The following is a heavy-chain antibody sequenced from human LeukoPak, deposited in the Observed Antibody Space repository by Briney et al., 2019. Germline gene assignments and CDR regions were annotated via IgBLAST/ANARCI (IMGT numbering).Heavy chain of an antibody. CDR2: IKQDGSEK. Sequence: GGSLRLSCAASGFTFSSYWMSWVRQDPGKGLEWVANIKQDGSEKYYVDSVKGRFTISRDNAKNSLYLQMNSLRAEDTAVYYCARDRIVGATVAFDIWGQGTMVTVSS. D-gene: IGHD1-26*01. J-gene: IGHJ3*02. V-gene: IGHV3-7*01. CDR3: ARDRIVGATVAFDI. CDR1: GFTFSSYW.